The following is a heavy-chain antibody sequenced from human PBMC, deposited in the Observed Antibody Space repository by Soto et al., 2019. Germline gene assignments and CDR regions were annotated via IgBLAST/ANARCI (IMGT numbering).Heavy chain of an antibody. J-gene: IGHJ6*02. CDR1: GGSFSGYY. CDR2: INHSGST. Sequence: PSETLSLTCAVYGGSFSGYYWSWIRQPPGKGLEWIGEINHSGSTNYNPSLKSRVTISVDTSKNQFSLKLSSVTAADTAVYYCARSLDYYYYYGMDVWGQGTTVTVYS. CDR3: ARSLDYYYYYGMDV. V-gene: IGHV4-34*01.